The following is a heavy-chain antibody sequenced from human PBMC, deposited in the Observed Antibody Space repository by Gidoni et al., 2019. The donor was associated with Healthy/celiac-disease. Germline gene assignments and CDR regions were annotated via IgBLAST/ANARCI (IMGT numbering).Heavy chain of an antibody. J-gene: IGHJ4*02. CDR3: ATSPYERGVGAKLDC. CDR2: FDPEDGET. Sequence: QVQLVQSGAEVKKPGASVKVSCQVSGYTITDLSMHWVRQAHGKGLEWMGGFDPEDGETIYAQKFQGRVTMTDDTSTDTAYMELSSLRSEDTAVYYCATSPYERGVGAKLDCWGQGTLVTVSS. D-gene: IGHD3-10*01. CDR1: GYTITDLS. V-gene: IGHV1-24*01.